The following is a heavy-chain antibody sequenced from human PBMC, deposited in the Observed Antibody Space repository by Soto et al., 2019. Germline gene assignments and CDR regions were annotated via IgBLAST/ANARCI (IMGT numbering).Heavy chain of an antibody. CDR1: GGTFSSYA. J-gene: IGHJ6*02. V-gene: IGHV1-69*13. Sequence: SVKVSCKASGGTFSSYAISWVRQAPGQGLEWMGGIIPIFGTANYAQKFQGRVTITADESTSTAYMELSSLRSEDTAGYYCENTVTANYFYGMDVWGQGTLVTVSS. CDR3: ENTVTANYFYGMDV. CDR2: IIPIFGTA. D-gene: IGHD4-4*01.